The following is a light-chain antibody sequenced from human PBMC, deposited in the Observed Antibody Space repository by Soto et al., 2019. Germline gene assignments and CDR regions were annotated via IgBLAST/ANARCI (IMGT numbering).Light chain of an antibody. J-gene: IGKJ1*01. V-gene: IGKV3-20*01. CDR2: GAS. CDR1: QSVSSSY. CDR3: QQYGRSPWT. Sequence: EIVLTQSPGTLSLSPGERATLSCRASQSVSSSYFAWYQQKPGQAPRLVIYGASSRATGIPDRFSGSGSGTDFTLTITRLEPDDFAVYYCQQYGRSPWTFGQGTKVEIK.